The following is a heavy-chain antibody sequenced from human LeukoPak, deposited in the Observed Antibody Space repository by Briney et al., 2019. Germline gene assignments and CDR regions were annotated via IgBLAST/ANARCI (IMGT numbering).Heavy chain of an antibody. J-gene: IGHJ4*02. D-gene: IGHD2-2*02. CDR2: INHSGST. Sequence: SETPSLTCTVSGGSISSSSYYWSWIRQPPGKGLEWIGEINHSGSTNYNPSLKSRVTISVDTSKNQFSLKLSSVTAADTAVYYCARGLVLYNWGQGTLVTVSS. CDR3: ARGLVLYN. V-gene: IGHV4-39*07. CDR1: GGSISSSSYY.